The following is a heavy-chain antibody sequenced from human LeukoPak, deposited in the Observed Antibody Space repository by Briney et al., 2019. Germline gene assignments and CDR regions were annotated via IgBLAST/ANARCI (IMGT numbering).Heavy chain of an antibody. V-gene: IGHV3-30-3*01. CDR2: TSYDGSSE. J-gene: IGHJ4*02. CDR1: GLTFSDYV. Sequence: GGSLRLSCAASGLTFSDYVLYWVRQAPGKGLEWVAVTSYDGSSEYYTDSVKGRFTVSRDNSRSTLYLQMNSLRVEDTGVYYCARALSQGAGAAVPSAPIDYWGQGTLVTVSS. CDR3: ARALSQGAGAAVPSAPIDY. D-gene: IGHD2-2*01.